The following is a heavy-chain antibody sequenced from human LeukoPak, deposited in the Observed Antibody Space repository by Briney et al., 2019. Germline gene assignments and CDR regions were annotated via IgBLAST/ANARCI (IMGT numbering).Heavy chain of an antibody. CDR2: IYYSGST. D-gene: IGHD3-22*01. V-gene: IGHV4-39*01. CDR3: ARQGRYYDSGGYLDY. CDR1: GGSISSSSYY. J-gene: IGHJ4*02. Sequence: SETLSLTCTVSGGSISSSSYYWGWIRQPPGKGLEWIGSIYYSGSTYYNPSLKSRVTISVDTSKNQFSLKLSSVTAADTAVYYCARQGRYYDSGGYLDYGGKGTLVTVSS.